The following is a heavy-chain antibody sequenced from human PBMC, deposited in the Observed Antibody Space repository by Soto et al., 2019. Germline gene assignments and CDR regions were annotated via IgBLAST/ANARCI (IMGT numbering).Heavy chain of an antibody. CDR1: GYTFTSYG. D-gene: IGHD3-22*01. J-gene: IGHJ4*02. CDR2: ISGHNGNT. Sequence: ASVKVSCKASGYTFTSYGISWVRQAPGQRAEWMGWISGHNGNTNHPQSLQGRVTMTTDTSRNTAYMELRSLRSDDTAVYYCARHRFNYYDNTVYYYFDYWGQGTLVTVSS. CDR3: ARHRFNYYDNTVYYYFDY. V-gene: IGHV1-18*04.